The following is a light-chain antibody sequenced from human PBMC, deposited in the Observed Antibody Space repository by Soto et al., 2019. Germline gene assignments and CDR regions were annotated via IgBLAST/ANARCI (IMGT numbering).Light chain of an antibody. CDR2: ANN. J-gene: IGLJ2*01. Sequence: QSVLTQPPSVSGAHGQRVPISCTGSSSNIGAGYDVHWYQQVPGTRPRLIIYANNNRPSGVPDRFSGSKSGTSASLAITGLQAEDEADYYCHSYDNSLSGEVLFGGGTKLTVL. V-gene: IGLV1-40*01. CDR1: SSNIGAGYD. CDR3: HSYDNSLSGEVL.